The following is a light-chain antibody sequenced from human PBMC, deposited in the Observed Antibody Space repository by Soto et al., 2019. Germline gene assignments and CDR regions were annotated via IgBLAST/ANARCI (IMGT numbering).Light chain of an antibody. Sequence: QSVLTQPASVSGSPGQSITISCTGTSSDVGSYDLVSWYQQRPGKAPKLMIYEGSRRPSGVSNRFSGSKSGNTASLTISGLQAEDEADYYCCSYATSSTLFGGGTKLTVL. CDR3: CSYATSSTL. V-gene: IGLV2-23*01. CDR1: SSDVGSYDL. J-gene: IGLJ2*01. CDR2: EGS.